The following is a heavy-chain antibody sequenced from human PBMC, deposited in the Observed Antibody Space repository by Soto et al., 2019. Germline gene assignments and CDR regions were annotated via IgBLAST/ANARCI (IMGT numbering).Heavy chain of an antibody. CDR2: IRYDGSNK. D-gene: IGHD3-10*01. CDR3: ATDRGDYNSSPDY. CDR1: GFTFSSYD. J-gene: IGHJ4*02. Sequence: QVQLVESGGGVVQPGRSLRLSCAASGFTFSSYDMHWVRQTPGKGLEWVAVIRYDGSNKYYGDSVKGRFIISRDNSKNTVYLQMNSLRAGDTAVYYCATDRGDYNSSPDYWGQGTLDTVSS. V-gene: IGHV3-33*01.